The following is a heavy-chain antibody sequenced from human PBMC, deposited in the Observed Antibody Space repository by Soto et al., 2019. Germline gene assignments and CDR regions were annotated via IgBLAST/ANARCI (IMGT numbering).Heavy chain of an antibody. D-gene: IGHD3-22*01. CDR2: INAGNGNT. J-gene: IGHJ4*02. V-gene: IGHV1-3*01. Sequence: SVKVSCKASGYTFTSYAMHWVRQAPGQRLEWMGWINAGNGNTKYSQKFQGRVTITRDTSASTAYMELSSLRSEDTAVYYCAKDYYDSSGYCPPALLFDYWGQGTLVTVSS. CDR3: AKDYYDSSGYCPPALLFDY. CDR1: GYTFTSYA.